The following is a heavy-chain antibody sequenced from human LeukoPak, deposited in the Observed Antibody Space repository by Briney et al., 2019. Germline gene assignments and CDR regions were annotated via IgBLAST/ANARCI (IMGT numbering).Heavy chain of an antibody. Sequence: PGGSLRLSCAASGFTFSSYAMHWVRQAPGKGLEWVAVISYGGSNKYYADSVKGRFTISRDNSKNTLYLQMNSLRAEDTAVYYCAGVEMATIILDYWGQGTLVTVSS. D-gene: IGHD5-24*01. J-gene: IGHJ4*02. CDR2: ISYGGSNK. V-gene: IGHV3-30-3*01. CDR3: AGVEMATIILDY. CDR1: GFTFSSYA.